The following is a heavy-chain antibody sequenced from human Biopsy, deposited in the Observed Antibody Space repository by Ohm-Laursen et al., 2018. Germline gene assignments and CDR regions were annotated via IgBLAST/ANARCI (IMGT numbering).Heavy chain of an antibody. J-gene: IGHJ6*02. CDR2: VNPVAEAT. D-gene: IGHD2-21*01. CDR1: GYNFGNYY. V-gene: IGHV1-46*01. CDR3: AREPPLRLGVCGAIRCFKEVFGMDV. Sequence: ASVKVSCNVSGYNFGNYYINWVRKVPGQGLEWLGVVNPVAEATMYAQKFQDRITLTRDASTNTVYMDLTSLTSDDTAVYYCAREPPLRLGVCGAIRCFKEVFGMDVWGQGTTVIVSS.